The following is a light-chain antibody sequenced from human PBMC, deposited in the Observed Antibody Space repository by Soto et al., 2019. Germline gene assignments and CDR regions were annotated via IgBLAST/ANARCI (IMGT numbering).Light chain of an antibody. V-gene: IGKV3-20*01. CDR3: QHYNSYSEA. Sequence: EIVLTQSPGTLSLSPGERATLSCRASQSFSSSYLAWYQQKPGQAPRLLIYETSSRATGIPDRFSGSGSGTEFTLTISSLQPDDFATYYCQHYNSYSEAFGQGTKVDIK. CDR2: ETS. CDR1: QSFSSSY. J-gene: IGKJ1*01.